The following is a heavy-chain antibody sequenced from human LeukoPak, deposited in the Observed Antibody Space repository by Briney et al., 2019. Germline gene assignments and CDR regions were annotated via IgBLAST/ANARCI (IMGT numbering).Heavy chain of an antibody. J-gene: IGHJ6*03. CDR1: GFTFSSYA. CDR2: ISYDGSNK. V-gene: IGHV3-30-3*01. Sequence: PGGSLRLSCAASGFTFSSYAMHWVRQAPGKGLEWVAVISYDGSNKYYADSAKGRFTISRDNSKNTLYLQMNSLRAEDTAVYYCAKAPATILFIGLGTGYMDVWGKGTTVTVSS. CDR3: AKAPATILFIGLGTGYMDV. D-gene: IGHD5-12*01.